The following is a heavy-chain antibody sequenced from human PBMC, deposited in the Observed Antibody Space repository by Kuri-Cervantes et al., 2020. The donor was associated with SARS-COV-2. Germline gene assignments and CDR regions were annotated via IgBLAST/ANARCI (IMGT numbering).Heavy chain of an antibody. D-gene: IGHD6-19*01. CDR3: ARDIAVASGYYFDY. Sequence: GSLRLSCAVYGGSFSGYYWSWIRQPPGKGLEWIGEINHSGSTNYNPSLKSRVTISVDTSKNQFSLKLSSVTAADTAVYYCARDIAVASGYYFDYWGQGTLVTVFS. CDR1: GGSFSGYY. V-gene: IGHV4-34*01. CDR2: INHSGST. J-gene: IGHJ4*02.